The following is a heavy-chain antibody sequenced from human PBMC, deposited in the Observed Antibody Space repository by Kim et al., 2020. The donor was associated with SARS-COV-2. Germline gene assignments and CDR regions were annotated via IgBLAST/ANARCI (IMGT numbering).Heavy chain of an antibody. V-gene: IGHV4-59*13. J-gene: IGHJ4*02. CDR2: IYYSGST. Sequence: SETLSLTCTVSGGSISSYYWSWIRQPPGKGLEWIGYIYYSGSTNYNPSLKSRVTISVDTSKNQFSLKLSSVTAADTAVYYCARVNDFWSGYPYYFDYWGQGTLVTVCS. CDR3: ARVNDFWSGYPYYFDY. D-gene: IGHD3-3*01. CDR1: GGSISSYY.